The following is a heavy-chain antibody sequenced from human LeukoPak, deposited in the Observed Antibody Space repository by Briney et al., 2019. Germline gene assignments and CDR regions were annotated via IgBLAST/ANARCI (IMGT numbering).Heavy chain of an antibody. V-gene: IGHV3-48*02. D-gene: IGHD4-23*01. Sequence: AGGSLRLSCAASGFTFSSYSMNWVREAPGKGLGWGSYISSSTNTIYYADSVKGRFTISRDNAKNSLFLQMNSLRDEDTAVYYCARGGYGANDDAFDIWGQGTMVTVSS. J-gene: IGHJ3*02. CDR1: GFTFSSYS. CDR3: ARGGYGANDDAFDI. CDR2: ISSSTNTI.